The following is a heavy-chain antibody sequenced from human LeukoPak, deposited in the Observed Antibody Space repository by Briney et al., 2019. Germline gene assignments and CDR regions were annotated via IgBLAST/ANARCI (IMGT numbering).Heavy chain of an antibody. CDR2: ISSSSSYI. CDR3: ASGRHDFLH. J-gene: IGHJ4*02. CDR1: GFTFSSYS. V-gene: IGHV3-21*01. Sequence: PGGSLRRYCTASGFTFSSYSMNWVRQAPGKGLEWVSSISSSSSYIYYADSVKGRFTISRDNAKNSLYLQMNSLRVEDTAVYYCASGRHDFLHWGQGTLVTVSS. D-gene: IGHD3/OR15-3a*01.